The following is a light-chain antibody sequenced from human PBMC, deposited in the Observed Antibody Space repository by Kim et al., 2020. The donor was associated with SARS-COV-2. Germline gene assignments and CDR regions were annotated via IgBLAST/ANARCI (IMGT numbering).Light chain of an antibody. V-gene: IGKV1-6*01. CDR2: GAS. Sequence: ASVGDRVTITCRASQDIGDDLDWYRQKPVKAPELLIHGASDLQSEVPSRFSGNGSNTDFTLTIRSLQPEDFATYYCLQYSNYPRTFGRGTKVDIK. CDR1: QDIGDD. J-gene: IGKJ1*01. CDR3: LQYSNYPRT.